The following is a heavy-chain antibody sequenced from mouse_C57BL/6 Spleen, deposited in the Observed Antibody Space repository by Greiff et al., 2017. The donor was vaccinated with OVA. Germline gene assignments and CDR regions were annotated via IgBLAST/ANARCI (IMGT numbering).Heavy chain of an antibody. CDR3: ARDYSNDY. CDR2: IYPGDGDT. Sequence: VKLQQSGPELVKPGASVKISCKASGYAFSSSWMNWVKQRPGKGLEWIGRIYPGDGDTNYNGKFKGKATLTADKSSSTAYMQLSSLTSEDSAVYFCARDYSNDYWGQGTTLTVSS. J-gene: IGHJ2*01. D-gene: IGHD2-5*01. V-gene: IGHV1-82*01. CDR1: GYAFSSSW.